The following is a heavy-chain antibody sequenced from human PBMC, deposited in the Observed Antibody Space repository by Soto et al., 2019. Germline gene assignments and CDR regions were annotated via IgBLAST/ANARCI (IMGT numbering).Heavy chain of an antibody. J-gene: IGHJ6*03. Sequence: PGGSLTLSCASSGFTVSSYSMNWVLQAPGKGLEWVSYISSSSSTIYYADSVKGRFTISRDNAKNSLYLQMNSLRAEDTAVYYCARDLLRNYMEVWGKGTTVTVSS. V-gene: IGHV3-48*01. CDR2: ISSSSSTI. CDR3: ARDLLRNYMEV. CDR1: GFTVSSYS.